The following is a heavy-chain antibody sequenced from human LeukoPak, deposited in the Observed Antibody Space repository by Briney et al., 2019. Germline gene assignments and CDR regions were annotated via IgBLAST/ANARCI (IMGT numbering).Heavy chain of an antibody. CDR2: ISSSGSTI. D-gene: IGHD3-10*01. J-gene: IGHJ5*02. Sequence: AGGSLRLSCAASGFTFSSYEMNWVRQAPGKGLEWVSYISSSGSTIYYADSVKGRFTISRDNAKNSLYLQMNSLRAEDTAVYYCAKGGVIYYRWFDPWGQGTLVTVSS. V-gene: IGHV3-48*03. CDR3: AKGGVIYYRWFDP. CDR1: GFTFSSYE.